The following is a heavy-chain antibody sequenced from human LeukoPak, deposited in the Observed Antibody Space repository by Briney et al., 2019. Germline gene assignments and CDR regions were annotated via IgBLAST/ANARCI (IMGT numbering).Heavy chain of an antibody. D-gene: IGHD6-13*01. V-gene: IGHV4-39*02. CDR2: IYYSGST. CDR3: ARGRVSSSSWSSTYYYYFYMDV. CDR1: GGSISSSSYY. Sequence: SETLSLTCTVSGGSISSSSYYWGWIRQPPGKGLECIGSIYYSGSTNYKSSLKSRVTISADTSKNQFSLKLSSVTAADTAVYYCARGRVSSSSWSSTYYYYFYMDVWGKGTTVTVSS. J-gene: IGHJ6*03.